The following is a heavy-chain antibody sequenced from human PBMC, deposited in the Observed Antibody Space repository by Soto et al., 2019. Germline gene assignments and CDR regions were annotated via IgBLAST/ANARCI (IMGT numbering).Heavy chain of an antibody. CDR3: AKDRQYCSGGSCYYMDV. Sequence: GGSLRLSCTASGITFSSYGMHWVRQAPGKGLEWVAVISYDGSNKYYADSVKGRFTISRDNSENTLYLQMNSLRAEDTAVYYCAKDRQYCSGGSCYYMDVRGKGTTVTVSS. CDR2: ISYDGSNK. V-gene: IGHV3-30*18. CDR1: GITFSSYG. J-gene: IGHJ6*03. D-gene: IGHD2-15*01.